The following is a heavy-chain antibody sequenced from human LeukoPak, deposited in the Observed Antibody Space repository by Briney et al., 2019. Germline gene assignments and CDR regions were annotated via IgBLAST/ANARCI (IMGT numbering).Heavy chain of an antibody. J-gene: IGHJ4*02. CDR1: GYTFTGYY. D-gene: IGHD6-13*01. CDR2: TNPNSGGT. Sequence: ASVKVSCKASGYTFTGYYMHWVRQAPGQGLEWMGWTNPNSGGTNYAHKFQGRVTMTRATSICTAYMELSRLISDDTAVYYCARADSSSWYYFDYWGQGTLVTVSS. V-gene: IGHV1-2*07. CDR3: ARADSSSWYYFDY.